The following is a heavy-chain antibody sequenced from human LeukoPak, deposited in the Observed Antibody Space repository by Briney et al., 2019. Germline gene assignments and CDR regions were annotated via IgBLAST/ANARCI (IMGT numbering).Heavy chain of an antibody. D-gene: IGHD5-18*01. Sequence: ASVKVSCKASGYTFTSYYMHWVRQAPGQGLEWMGIINPSGGSTSYAQKFQGRVTMTRDTSTSTVYMELSSLRSEDTAVYYCAGGSVDTAMAPKGAFDIWGQGTMVTVSS. J-gene: IGHJ3*02. CDR1: GYTFTSYY. CDR2: INPSGGST. V-gene: IGHV1-46*01. CDR3: AGGSVDTAMAPKGAFDI.